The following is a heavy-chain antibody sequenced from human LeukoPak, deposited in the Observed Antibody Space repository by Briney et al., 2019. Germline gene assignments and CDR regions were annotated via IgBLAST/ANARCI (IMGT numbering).Heavy chain of an antibody. CDR1: GFTVITND. Sequence: GGSLRLSCAASGFTVITNDMTWVRQAPGKGLEWVSVLYSDGNTKYADSVQGRFTISRDNSKNTLYLEMNSLRAEDTAVYYCAREGEDYYDSSGYYFDYWGQGTLVTVSS. CDR2: LYSDGNT. V-gene: IGHV3-53*01. CDR3: AREGEDYYDSSGYYFDY. D-gene: IGHD3-22*01. J-gene: IGHJ4*02.